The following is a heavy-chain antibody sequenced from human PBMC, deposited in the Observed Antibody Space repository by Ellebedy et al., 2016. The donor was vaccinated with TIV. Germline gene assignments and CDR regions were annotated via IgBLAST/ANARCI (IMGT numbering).Heavy chain of an antibody. V-gene: IGHV3-9*01. CDR3: AKGQGEVGSFVDY. D-gene: IGHD3-16*01. CDR1: GFTFDDYA. Sequence: PGGSLRLSCAASGFTFDDYAMHWVRQAPGKGLEWVSGISWNSGSIGYADSVKGRFTISRDNAKNSLYLQMNSLRAEDTAVYYCAKGQGEVGSFVDYWGQGTLVTVSS. CDR2: ISWNSGSI. J-gene: IGHJ4*02.